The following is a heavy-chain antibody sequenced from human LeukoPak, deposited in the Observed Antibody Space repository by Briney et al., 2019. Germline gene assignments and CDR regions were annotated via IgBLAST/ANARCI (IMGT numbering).Heavy chain of an antibody. V-gene: IGHV3-30*18. J-gene: IGHJ4*02. Sequence: GRSLRLSCAASGFTFSSYGMHWVRQAPGKGLEWVAVISYDGSNKYYADSVKGRFTISRDNSKNTLYLQMNSLRAEDTAVYYCAKDEDCGGDCHLFDYWGQGTLVTVSS. CDR1: GFTFSSYG. D-gene: IGHD2-21*02. CDR3: AKDEDCGGDCHLFDY. CDR2: ISYDGSNK.